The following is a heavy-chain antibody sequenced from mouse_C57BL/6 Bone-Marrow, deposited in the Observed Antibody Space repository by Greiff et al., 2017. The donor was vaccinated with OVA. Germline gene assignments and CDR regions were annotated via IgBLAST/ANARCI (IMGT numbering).Heavy chain of an antibody. CDR2: IHPSDSDT. CDR3: AIPSRWLPYAMDY. J-gene: IGHJ4*01. Sequence: QVQLQQPGAELVKPGASVKVSCKASGYTFTSYWMHWVKQRPGQGLEWIGRIHPSDSDTNYNQKFKGKATLTVDKSSSTAYMQLSSLTSEDSAVYYCAIPSRWLPYAMDYWGQGTSVTVSS. CDR1: GYTFTSYW. V-gene: IGHV1-74*01. D-gene: IGHD2-3*01.